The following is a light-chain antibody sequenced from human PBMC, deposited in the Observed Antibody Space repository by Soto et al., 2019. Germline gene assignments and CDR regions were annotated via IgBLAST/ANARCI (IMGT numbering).Light chain of an antibody. V-gene: IGKV3-15*01. Sequence: EIVMTQSPATLSVSPGERATLSCRASQSVSTNLAWYQHKPGQAPRLLIYGASTRATGIPARFSGSGSGTDCTLTISSLQSEDFAVYYCQQYNNWPPFTFGPGTKVDV. CDR1: QSVSTN. CDR2: GAS. J-gene: IGKJ3*01. CDR3: QQYNNWPPFT.